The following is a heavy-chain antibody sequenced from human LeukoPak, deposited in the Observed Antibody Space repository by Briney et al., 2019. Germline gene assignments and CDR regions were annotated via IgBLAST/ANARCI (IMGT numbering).Heavy chain of an antibody. CDR3: ARVLDSSGYCYGFDP. V-gene: IGHV4-34*01. CDR2: INHSGST. Sequence: SETLSLTCAVYGGSFSGYYWSWIRQPPGKGLEWIGEINHSGSTNYNPSLKSRVTISVDTSKNQFSLKLSSVTAADTAVYYCARVLDSSGYCYGFDPWGQGTLVTVSS. CDR1: GGSFSGYY. J-gene: IGHJ5*02. D-gene: IGHD3-22*01.